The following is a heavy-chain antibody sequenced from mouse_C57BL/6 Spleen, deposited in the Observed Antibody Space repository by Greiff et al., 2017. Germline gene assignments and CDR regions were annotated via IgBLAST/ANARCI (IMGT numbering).Heavy chain of an antibody. J-gene: IGHJ2*01. Sequence: QVQLQQPGAELVRPGSSVKLSCKASGYTFTSYWMDWVKQRPGQGLEWIGNIYPSDSETHYNQKFKDKATLTVDKSSSTAYMQLSSLTSEDSAVYYCARSDDGYCDYWGQGTTLTVSS. V-gene: IGHV1-61*01. CDR2: IYPSDSET. CDR3: ARSDDGYCDY. D-gene: IGHD2-3*01. CDR1: GYTFTSYW.